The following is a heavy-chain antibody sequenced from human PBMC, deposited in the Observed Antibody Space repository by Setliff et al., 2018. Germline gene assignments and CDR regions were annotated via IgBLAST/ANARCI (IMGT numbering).Heavy chain of an antibody. D-gene: IGHD3-22*01. Sequence: LSLTCAIYGESSSGYYWSWIRQSPGKTLEWIGEIMDGRDTVYNPSLNSRVTISFDTSRNQFSLELSSVTAADTAVYFCARDDPNHYDVSGYSVGYFDYWGLGTPVTVSS. CDR1: GESSSGYY. CDR3: ARDDPNHYDVSGYSVGYFDY. J-gene: IGHJ4*02. CDR2: IMDGRDT. V-gene: IGHV4-34*12.